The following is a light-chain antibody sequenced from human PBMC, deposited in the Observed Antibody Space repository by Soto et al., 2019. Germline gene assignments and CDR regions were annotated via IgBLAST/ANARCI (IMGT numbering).Light chain of an antibody. V-gene: IGKV3D-20*02. Sequence: VLTQSPGTLSLSQGERATLSCRASQSVSGRYLSWYQQKPGQTPRLLIYDASTRATGIPDRFSGSGSGTDFTLTISRLEPEDAAVYYCQQRSNWPPIPFGQGTLLEIK. CDR2: DAS. CDR1: QSVSGRY. J-gene: IGKJ5*01. CDR3: QQRSNWPPIP.